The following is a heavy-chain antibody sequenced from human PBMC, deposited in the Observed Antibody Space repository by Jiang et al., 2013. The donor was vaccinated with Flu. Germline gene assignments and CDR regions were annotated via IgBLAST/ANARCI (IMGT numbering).Heavy chain of an antibody. CDR1: GFSFSSYA. V-gene: IGHV3-48*03. CDR2: IGSGSRTI. J-gene: IGHJ2*01. CDR3: ARSLSIWSDL. D-gene: IGHD3-3*01. Sequence: VQLVESGGGLVQPGESLRLSCAASGFSFSSYAMAWVRQAPGRGLQWVAYIGSGSRTIHYADSVKGRFTISRDNAKELPVSADEQPERRGHGCLYCARSLSIWSDL.